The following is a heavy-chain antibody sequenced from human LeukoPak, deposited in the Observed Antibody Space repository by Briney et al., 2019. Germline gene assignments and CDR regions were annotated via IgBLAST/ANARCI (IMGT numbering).Heavy chain of an antibody. CDR3: ARHAGAADISWYSFDF. J-gene: IGHJ4*02. CDR2: ISYDGSNK. D-gene: IGHD6-13*01. CDR1: GFTFSSYA. Sequence: GGSLRLSCAASGFTFSSYAMHWVRQAPGKGLEWVAVISYDGSNKYYADSVKGRFTISRDNSKNTLYLQMNSLRAEDTAVYYCARHAGAADISWYSFDFWGQGTLVTVSS. V-gene: IGHV3-30-3*01.